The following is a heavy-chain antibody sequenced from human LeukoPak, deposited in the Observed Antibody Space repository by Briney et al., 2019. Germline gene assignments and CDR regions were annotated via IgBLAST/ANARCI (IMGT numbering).Heavy chain of an antibody. CDR2: IDPDSGGT. D-gene: IGHD3-22*01. J-gene: IGHJ3*02. V-gene: IGHV1-2*02. CDR1: GYTFTDCY. Sequence: GASVKVSCKASGYTFTDCYVHCVRQAPGQGLEWLGCIDPDSGGTKYAQNFQGRVTMTRDTSITTAYMELSRLTSDDTAVYYCAREYYDSSGIKYAFDIWGQGTVVTVSS. CDR3: AREYYDSSGIKYAFDI.